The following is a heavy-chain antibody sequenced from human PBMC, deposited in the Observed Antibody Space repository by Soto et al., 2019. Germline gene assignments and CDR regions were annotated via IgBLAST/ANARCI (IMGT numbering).Heavy chain of an antibody. CDR2: LSPSNGNT. D-gene: IGHD6-13*01. CDR1: GYTFINYG. J-gene: IGHJ4*02. Sequence: ASVKVSCKASGYTFINYGISWVRQAPGQGLEWMEWLSPSNGNTNYARKVQGRVTMTTDRSTSTAYMELRSLKSDDTAVYYCARVVAAVGQNYFDYWGQGTLVTVS. CDR3: ARVVAAVGQNYFDY. V-gene: IGHV1-18*01.